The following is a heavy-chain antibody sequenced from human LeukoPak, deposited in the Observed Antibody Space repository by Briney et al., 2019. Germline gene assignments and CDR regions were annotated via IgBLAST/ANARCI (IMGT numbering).Heavy chain of an antibody. D-gene: IGHD1-1*01. CDR2: IYYSGSI. V-gene: IGHV4-59*01. Sequence: SETLSLTCTASGGSINSYYWSWIRQPPGRGLEWIGYIYYSGSINYNPSLKSRVTISVDTAKNQFSLKLTSVTAADTAVYYCARTRYNCVDVSNAFDIWGQGTMVTVSS. CDR1: GGSINSYY. CDR3: ARTRYNCVDVSNAFDI. J-gene: IGHJ3*02.